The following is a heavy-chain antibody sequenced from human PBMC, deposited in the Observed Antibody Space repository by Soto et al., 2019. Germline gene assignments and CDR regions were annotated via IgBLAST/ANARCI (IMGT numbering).Heavy chain of an antibody. CDR2: IYTSGST. Sequence: PSETLSLTCTVSGGSISSYYWSWIRQPAGKGLEWIGRIYTSGSTNYNPSLKSRVTMSVDTSKNQFSLKLSSVTAADTAVYYCARDLPYKSSSWYNDRYDYYGMDAWGQGTTVTVSS. CDR3: ARDLPYKSSSWYNDRYDYYGMDA. J-gene: IGHJ6*02. V-gene: IGHV4-4*07. D-gene: IGHD6-13*01. CDR1: GGSISSYY.